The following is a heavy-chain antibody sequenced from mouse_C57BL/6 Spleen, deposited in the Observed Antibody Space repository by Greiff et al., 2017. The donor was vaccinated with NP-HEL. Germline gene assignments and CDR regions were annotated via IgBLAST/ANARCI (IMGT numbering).Heavy chain of an antibody. Sequence: VQLQQSGAELARPGASVKLSCKASGYTFTSYGISWVKQRTGQGLEWIGEIYPRSGNTYYNEKFKGKATLTADKSSSTAYMELRSLTSEDSAVYFCARGSYLAYWGQGTLVTVSA. J-gene: IGHJ3*01. CDR3: ARGSYLAY. CDR1: GYTFTSYG. D-gene: IGHD1-1*02. V-gene: IGHV1-81*01. CDR2: IYPRSGNT.